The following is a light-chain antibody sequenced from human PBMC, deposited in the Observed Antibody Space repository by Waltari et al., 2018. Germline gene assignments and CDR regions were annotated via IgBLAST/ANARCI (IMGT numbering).Light chain of an antibody. Sequence: QSALTQPRPVSGSPGQSVTISCTGTSSDVGGYNYVPWYQQHPGKAPRLMIYDVSKRPSGVPDRFSGSKSGNTASLTISGLQADDEADYYCCSYAGSYTGVFGTGSKVTVL. V-gene: IGLV2-11*02. CDR2: DVS. CDR3: CSYAGSYTGV. J-gene: IGLJ1*01. CDR1: SSDVGGYNY.